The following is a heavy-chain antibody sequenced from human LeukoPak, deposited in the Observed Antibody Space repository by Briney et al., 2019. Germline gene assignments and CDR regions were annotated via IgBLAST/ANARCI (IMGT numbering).Heavy chain of an antibody. CDR1: GFTFSSYS. J-gene: IGHJ4*02. V-gene: IGHV3-21*01. Sequence: GGSLRLPCAASGFTFSSYSMNWVRQAPGKGLEWVSSISSSSSYIYYADSVKGRFTISRDNAKNSLYLQMNSLRAEDTAVYYCARFTVVTRTFDYWGQGTLVTVSS. CDR3: ARFTVVTRTFDY. CDR2: ISSSSSYI. D-gene: IGHD4-23*01.